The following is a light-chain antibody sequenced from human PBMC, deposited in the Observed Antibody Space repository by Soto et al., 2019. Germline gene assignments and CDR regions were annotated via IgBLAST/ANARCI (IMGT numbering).Light chain of an antibody. Sequence: QSVLTQPPSASGTPGQRVTISCSGSSSNIGSNAVNWYQQLPGTAPKLLIFGNHQRPSGVPDRFSGSKSGTSASLAITGLQSEDEADYHCATWDDSLNGPVFGGGTKLTVL. CDR3: ATWDDSLNGPV. CDR1: SSNIGSNA. J-gene: IGLJ3*02. V-gene: IGLV1-44*01. CDR2: GNH.